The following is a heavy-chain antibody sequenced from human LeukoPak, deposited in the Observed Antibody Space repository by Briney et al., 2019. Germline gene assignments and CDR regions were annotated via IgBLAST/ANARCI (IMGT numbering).Heavy chain of an antibody. CDR2: INHSGST. J-gene: IGHJ4*02. Sequence: PSETLSLTCAVYGGSFSGYYWSWIRQPPGKGLEWIGEINHSGSTNYNPSLKGRVTISVDTSKNQFSLKLSSVTAADTAVYYCARGQPSITMVRGVIIKVNYYFDYWSQGTLVTVSS. V-gene: IGHV4-34*01. D-gene: IGHD3-10*01. CDR3: ARGQPSITMVRGVIIKVNYYFDY. CDR1: GGSFSGYY.